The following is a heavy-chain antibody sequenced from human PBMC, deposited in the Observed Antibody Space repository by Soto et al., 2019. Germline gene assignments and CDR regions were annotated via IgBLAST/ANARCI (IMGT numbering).Heavy chain of an antibody. CDR1: GGSISSSSYY. D-gene: IGHD1-26*01. CDR2: IYYSGST. V-gene: IGHV4-39*01. J-gene: IGHJ1*01. Sequence: QLQLQESGPGLVKPSETLSLTCTVSGGSISSSSYYWGWIRQPPGKGLEWIGSIYYSGSTYYNPSLKSRVTISVDTSKNQFSLKLSSVTAADTAVYYCARSPYINIGQHSGSFQYFQHWGQGTLVTVSS. CDR3: ARSPYINIGQHSGSFQYFQH.